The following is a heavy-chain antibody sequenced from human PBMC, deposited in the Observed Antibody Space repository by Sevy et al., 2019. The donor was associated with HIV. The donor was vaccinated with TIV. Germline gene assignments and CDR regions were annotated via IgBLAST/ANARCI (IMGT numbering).Heavy chain of an antibody. CDR2: IYHSGST. D-gene: IGHD3-22*01. CDR3: ASLYYYDSSGYSDYYYYMDV. J-gene: IGHJ6*03. Sequence: SETLSLTCAVSGYSISSGYYWGWIRQPPGKGLEWIGSIYHSGSTYYNPSLKSRVTISADTSKNQFSLKLSSVTAADTAVYYCASLYYYDSSGYSDYYYYMDVWGKGTTVTVSS. V-gene: IGHV4-38-2*01. CDR1: GYSISSGYY.